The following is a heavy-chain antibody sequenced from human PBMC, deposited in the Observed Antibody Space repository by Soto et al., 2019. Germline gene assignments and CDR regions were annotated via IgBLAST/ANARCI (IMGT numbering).Heavy chain of an antibody. CDR1: GYSFSFYG. V-gene: IGHV1-24*01. CDR3: ATDLRAAAGMMDWFDP. J-gene: IGHJ5*01. Sequence: ASVKVSCKASGYSFSFYGINWVRQAPGQGLEWMGGINPSDGDRNYAQKFQGRVTMTEDTSTDTAYMELSSLRSEDTAVYYCATDLRAAAGMMDWFDPWGQGTMVTVSS. D-gene: IGHD6-13*01. CDR2: INPSDGDR.